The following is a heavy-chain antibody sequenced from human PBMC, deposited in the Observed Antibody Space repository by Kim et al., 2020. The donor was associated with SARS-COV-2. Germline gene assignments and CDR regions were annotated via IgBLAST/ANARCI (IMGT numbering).Heavy chain of an antibody. V-gene: IGHV4-39*01. Sequence: LKSRVTISVDTSKNQFSLKLSSVTAADTAVYYCARPRIGRDGYIPSYFDYWGQGTLVTVSS. D-gene: IGHD5-12*01. CDR3: ARPRIGRDGYIPSYFDY. J-gene: IGHJ4*02.